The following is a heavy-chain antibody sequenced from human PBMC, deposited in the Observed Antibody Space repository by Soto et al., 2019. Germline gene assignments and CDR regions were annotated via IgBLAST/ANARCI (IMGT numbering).Heavy chain of an antibody. CDR1: GYSFTSYW. V-gene: IGHV5-51*01. Sequence: GESLKISCKGSGYSFTSYWIGWVRQMPVKGLEWMGIIYPGDSDTRYSPSFQGQVTISADKSISTAYLQWSSLKASDTAMYYCARHREVIAARAYYYYYYMDVWRKGTTVTVSS. J-gene: IGHJ6*03. CDR2: IYPGDSDT. CDR3: ARHREVIAARAYYYYYYMDV. D-gene: IGHD6-6*01.